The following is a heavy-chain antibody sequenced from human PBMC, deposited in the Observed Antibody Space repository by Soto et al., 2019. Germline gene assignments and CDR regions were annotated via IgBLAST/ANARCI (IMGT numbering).Heavy chain of an antibody. CDR3: ASDIVVVPAAFDY. D-gene: IGHD2-2*01. J-gene: IGHJ4*02. CDR2: ISYDGSNK. V-gene: IGHV3-30-3*01. Sequence: QVQLVESGGGVVQPGRSLRLSCAASGFTFSSYAMHWVRQAPGKGLEWVAVISYDGSNKYYADSVKGRFTISRDNSKNTLYLQMNSLRAADTAVYYCASDIVVVPAAFDYWGQGTLVTVSS. CDR1: GFTFSSYA.